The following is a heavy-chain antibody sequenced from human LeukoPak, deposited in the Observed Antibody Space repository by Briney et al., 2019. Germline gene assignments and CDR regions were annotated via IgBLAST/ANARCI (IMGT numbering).Heavy chain of an antibody. V-gene: IGHV3-30*04. CDR1: GFTFSNYA. D-gene: IGHD5-24*01. Sequence: GTSLRLSCAASGFTFSNYAMHWVRQAPGKGPEWVAVISYNGRNNNYADSVKGRFSISRDNSKNTLSLQMNSLRVEDTAIYYCARDGDAYGAFDVWGQGTMVTVSS. CDR2: ISYNGRNN. J-gene: IGHJ3*01. CDR3: ARDGDAYGAFDV.